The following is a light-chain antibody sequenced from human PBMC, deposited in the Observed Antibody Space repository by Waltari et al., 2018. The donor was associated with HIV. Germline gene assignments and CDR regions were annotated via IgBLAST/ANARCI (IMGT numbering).Light chain of an antibody. J-gene: IGLJ2*01. V-gene: IGLV1-47*01. Sequence: QSVLTQPPSASGTPGQRVTISCSGSSSNIGSDYVYWYQQLPGTAPTLLIYRNNQRPSGVPDRFSVSKSGTSASLAISGLRSEDEADYYCAAWDDSLSGQVFGGGTKLTVL. CDR3: AAWDDSLSGQV. CDR1: SSNIGSDY. CDR2: RNN.